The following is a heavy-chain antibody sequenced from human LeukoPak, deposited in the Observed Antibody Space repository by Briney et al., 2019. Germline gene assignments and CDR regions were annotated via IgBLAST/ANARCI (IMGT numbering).Heavy chain of an antibody. V-gene: IGHV4-39*01. CDR3: ARRASSIAARVSFDY. CDR2: IYYSGST. CDR1: GGSISSSSYY. D-gene: IGHD6-6*01. Sequence: PSETLSLTCTVSGGSISSSSYYWGWIRQPPGKGLGWIGSIYYSGSTYYNPSRKSRVTISVDTSKNQFSLKLSSVTAADTAVYYCARRASSIAARVSFDYWGQGTLVTVSS. J-gene: IGHJ4*02.